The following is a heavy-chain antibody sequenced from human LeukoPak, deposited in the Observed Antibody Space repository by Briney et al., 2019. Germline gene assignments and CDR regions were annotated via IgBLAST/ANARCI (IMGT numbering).Heavy chain of an antibody. CDR2: IYYSGST. D-gene: IGHD3-22*01. J-gene: IGHJ6*03. V-gene: IGHV4-59*08. CDR3: ARQGYYESRGYYDYYYYYMDV. CDR1: GGSISSYY. Sequence: SETLSLTCTVSGGSISSYYWSWIRQPPGKGMEWIGYIYYSGSTNYNPSLQSRVTISLDTSKNQFSLKLSSVAAADTAVYYCARQGYYESRGYYDYYYYYMDVWGKGTTVTVSS.